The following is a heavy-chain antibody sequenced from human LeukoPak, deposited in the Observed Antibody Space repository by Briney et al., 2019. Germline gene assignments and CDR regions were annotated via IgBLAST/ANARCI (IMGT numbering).Heavy chain of an antibody. CDR3: AREGTSSSYDMDV. Sequence: GGSLSLSCTASGFTFGVFALSWFRQAPGKGLEWVGFIRSKAYGGTPEYAASVKGRFTISRDDSKNIAYLQMNSLRAEDTAVYYCAREGTSSSYDMDVWGKGTTVTISS. CDR1: GFTFGVFA. CDR2: IRSKAYGGTP. J-gene: IGHJ6*03. D-gene: IGHD6-13*01. V-gene: IGHV3-49*03.